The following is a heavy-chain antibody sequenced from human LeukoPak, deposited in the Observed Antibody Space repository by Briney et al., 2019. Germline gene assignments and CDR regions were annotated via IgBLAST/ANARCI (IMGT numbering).Heavy chain of an antibody. D-gene: IGHD4-17*01. CDR3: ARDWPYGDHPPGMDV. CDR2: ISYDGSNK. V-gene: IGHV3-33*05. CDR1: GFTFSSYG. Sequence: PGRSLRLSCAASGFTFSSYGMHWVRQAPGKGLEWVAVISYDGSNKGYADSVKGRFTISRDNAKNSLYLQMNSLRAEDTAVYYCARDWPYGDHPPGMDVWGQGTTVTVSS. J-gene: IGHJ6*02.